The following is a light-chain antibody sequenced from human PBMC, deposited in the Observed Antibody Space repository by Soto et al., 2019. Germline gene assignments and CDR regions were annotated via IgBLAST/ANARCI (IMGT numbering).Light chain of an antibody. CDR2: AAS. CDR3: QEYSKWPLFT. CDR1: QSVGRN. Sequence: EIVVTQSPGILSVSPGDRATLSCRASQSVGRNLAWYQQKPGQAPTLLIYAASTRATGLPASFSGSGSGTDFTLTISSLQSEDFAVYYCQEYSKWPLFTFGPGTRVDMK. J-gene: IGKJ3*01. V-gene: IGKV3-15*01.